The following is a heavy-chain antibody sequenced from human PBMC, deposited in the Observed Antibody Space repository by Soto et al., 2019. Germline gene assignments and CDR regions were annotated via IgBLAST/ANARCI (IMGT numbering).Heavy chain of an antibody. Sequence: GGSLRLSCAASGFTFSSYGMHWVRQAPGKGLEWVAVISYDGSNKYYADSVKGRFTISRDNSKNTLYLQMNSLRAEDTAVYYCAKDNSSPSFYDFWSGYSTFYGMDVWGQGTTVTVSS. CDR2: ISYDGSNK. CDR3: AKDNSSPSFYDFWSGYSTFYGMDV. J-gene: IGHJ6*02. CDR1: GFTFSSYG. D-gene: IGHD3-3*01. V-gene: IGHV3-30*18.